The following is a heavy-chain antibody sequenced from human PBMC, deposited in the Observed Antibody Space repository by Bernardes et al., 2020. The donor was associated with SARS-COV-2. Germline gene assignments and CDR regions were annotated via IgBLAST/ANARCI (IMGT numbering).Heavy chain of an antibody. J-gene: IGHJ4*02. CDR2: IWYDGSNK. CDR3: ARDGGETYYDVLTGHLDS. D-gene: IGHD3-9*01. V-gene: IGHV3-33*01. CDR1: GFTFSSYG. Sequence: GGSLRLSCAASGFTFSSYGMHWVRQAPGKGLEWVAVIWYDGSNKYFAESVKGRFTISRDNSKNTVYLQMNSLRAEDTAVYYCARDGGETYYDVLTGHLDSWGKGTLVTVSS.